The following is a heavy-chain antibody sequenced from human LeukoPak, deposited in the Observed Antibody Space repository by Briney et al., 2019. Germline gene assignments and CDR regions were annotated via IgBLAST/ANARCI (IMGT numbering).Heavy chain of an antibody. D-gene: IGHD5-18*01. J-gene: IGHJ4*02. CDR1: GFTVSSNY. CDR3: ARAGWIQLCSYFDY. V-gene: IGHV3-53*01. Sequence: PGGSLRLSCAASGFTVSSNYMSWVRQAPGKGLEWVSVIYSGGSTYYADSVKGRFTISRDNSKNTLYLQMNSLRAEDTAVYYCARAGWIQLCSYFDYWGQGTLVTVSS. CDR2: IYSGGST.